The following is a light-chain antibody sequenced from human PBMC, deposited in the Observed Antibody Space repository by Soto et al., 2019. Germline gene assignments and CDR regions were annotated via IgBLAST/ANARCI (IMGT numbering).Light chain of an antibody. J-gene: IGLJ2*01. CDR3: SSYTSSSTL. Sequence: QSALTQPASVSGSPGQSITISCTGTSSDVGGYNYVSWYQQHPGKAPKLMIHEVSNRPSGVSNRFSGSKSGNTASLTISGLQAEDEADYYCSSYTSSSTLFGGGTQLTVL. CDR2: EVS. CDR1: SSDVGGYNY. V-gene: IGLV2-14*01.